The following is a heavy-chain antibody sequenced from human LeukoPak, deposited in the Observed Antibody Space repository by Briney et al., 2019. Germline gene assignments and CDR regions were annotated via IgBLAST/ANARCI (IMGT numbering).Heavy chain of an antibody. Sequence: ASVKVSCKASGYTFTGYYMHWVRQAPGQGLEWMGRINPNSGGTNYAQKFQGRVTMTRDTSISTAYMELSRLRSDDTAVYYCARDWGDYSQPEAGFDPWGQGTLVTVSS. CDR2: INPNSGGT. CDR3: ARDWGDYSQPEAGFDP. V-gene: IGHV1-2*06. CDR1: GYTFTGYY. D-gene: IGHD4-11*01. J-gene: IGHJ5*02.